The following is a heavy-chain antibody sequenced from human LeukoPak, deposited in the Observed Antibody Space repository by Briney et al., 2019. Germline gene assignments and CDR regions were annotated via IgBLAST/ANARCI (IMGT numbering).Heavy chain of an antibody. CDR1: GFTFSSYG. CDR2: ISYDGSNK. D-gene: IGHD3-22*01. J-gene: IGHJ4*02. V-gene: IGHV3-30*19. Sequence: PGRSLRLSCAASGFTFSSYGMHWVRQAPGKGLEWVTVISYDGSNKYYADSVKGRFTISRDNSKNTLYLQMNSLRAEDTAVYYCARVREGRYYYDSSGLDYWGQGTLVTVSS. CDR3: ARVREGRYYYDSSGLDY.